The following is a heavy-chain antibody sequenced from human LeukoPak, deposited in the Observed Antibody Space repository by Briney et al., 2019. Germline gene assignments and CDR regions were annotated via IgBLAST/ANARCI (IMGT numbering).Heavy chain of an antibody. CDR2: IYYSGST. D-gene: IGHD6-13*01. Sequence: SETLSLTCSVSGVSISYYYWGWVRQPQGQGRVWIGYIYYSGSTNYNPSRKSRVTISADTSKNQSSLKLSSVTAADTAVYYCARGGVEQQVVLKYFQHWGQGTLVTVSS. CDR3: ARGGVEQQVVLKYFQH. J-gene: IGHJ1*01. V-gene: IGHV4-59*01. CDR1: GVSISYYY.